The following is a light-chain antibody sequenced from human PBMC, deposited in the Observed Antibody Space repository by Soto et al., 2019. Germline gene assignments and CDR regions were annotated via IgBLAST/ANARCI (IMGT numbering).Light chain of an antibody. CDR1: SSDVGNYNY. CDR2: EVS. CDR3: SSYISSFSHV. Sequence: QSVLTQPASVPGSPGQSITISCTGTSSDVGNYNYVSWYQQHPGKAPKLMIFEVSDRPSGVSNRFSGSKSGNTASLTISGLQAEDEADYYCSSYISSFSHVFGTGTKLTVL. V-gene: IGLV2-14*01. J-gene: IGLJ1*01.